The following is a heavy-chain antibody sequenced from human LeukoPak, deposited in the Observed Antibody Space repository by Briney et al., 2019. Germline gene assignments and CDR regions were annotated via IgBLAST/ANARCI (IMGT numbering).Heavy chain of an antibody. CDR1: GFTFSRYS. Sequence: KPGGSLRLSCVASGFTFSRYSMNWVRQAPGKGLEWVGRIKAKAHGGTIEYAAPVKGRFTISRDDSKNTLYLQMNSLKTEDTAVYYCTTDGVGVEGATYDNWGQGTLVSVSS. J-gene: IGHJ4*02. V-gene: IGHV3-15*01. CDR2: IKAKAHGGTI. CDR3: TTDGVGVEGATYDN. D-gene: IGHD1-26*01.